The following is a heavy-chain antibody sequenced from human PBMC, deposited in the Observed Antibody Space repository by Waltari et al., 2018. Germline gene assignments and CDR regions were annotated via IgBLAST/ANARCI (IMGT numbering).Heavy chain of an antibody. V-gene: IGHV4-39*02. CDR2: IDYSGNT. J-gene: IGHJ4*02. Sequence: QLQLQESGPGLVKSSETLSLTCPVSGGPPSSSGYSWGWIRQPPGKGLEWIGTIDYSGNTYYNPSLKSRVTISVDTSKRQFSLKLNSVTAADTAVYYCVRDFGDHRTDYWGQGTLVTVSS. D-gene: IGHD4-17*01. CDR3: VRDFGDHRTDY. CDR1: GGPPSSSGYS.